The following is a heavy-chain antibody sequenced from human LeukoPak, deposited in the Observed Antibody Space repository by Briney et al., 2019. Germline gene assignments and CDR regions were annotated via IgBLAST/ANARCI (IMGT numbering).Heavy chain of an antibody. D-gene: IGHD1-26*01. J-gene: IGHJ5*02. Sequence: GGSLRLSCAASGFTFSSYAMSWVRQAPGKGLEWVSAISGSGGSTYYADSVKGRFTISRDNSKNTLYLQMNSLRAEDTAVYYCAKDPYSGSYCHWFDPWGQGTLVTVSS. CDR3: AKDPYSGSYCHWFDP. CDR1: GFTFSSYA. V-gene: IGHV3-23*01. CDR2: ISGSGGST.